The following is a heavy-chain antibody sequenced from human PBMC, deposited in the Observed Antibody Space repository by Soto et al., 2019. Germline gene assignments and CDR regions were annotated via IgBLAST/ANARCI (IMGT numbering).Heavy chain of an antibody. D-gene: IGHD5-18*01. CDR2: ISAYNGNT. CDR1: GYTFTSYG. V-gene: IGHV1-18*01. Sequence: QVQLVQSGAEVKKPGASVKVSCKASGYTFTSYGISWVRQAPGQGLEWMGWISAYNGNTNDAQKLQGRVTMTTDTSTSTAYMELRSLRSDDTAVYYCARAGYSYGYDYYYGMDVWGQGTTVTVSS. J-gene: IGHJ6*02. CDR3: ARAGYSYGYDYYYGMDV.